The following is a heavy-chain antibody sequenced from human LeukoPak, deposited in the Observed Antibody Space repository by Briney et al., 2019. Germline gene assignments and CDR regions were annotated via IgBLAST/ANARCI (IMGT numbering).Heavy chain of an antibody. V-gene: IGHV1-18*01. Sequence: VASVKVSCKASGGTFSSYAISWVRQAPGQGLEWMGFIGADNGRTHIPEKFQGRVTMTRDTSTSTAYMELRNLRSDDTAEYFCARDSGSGSWSVYWGQGTLVTVSS. CDR2: IGADNGRT. CDR3: ARDSGSGSWSVY. J-gene: IGHJ4*02. D-gene: IGHD1-26*01. CDR1: GGTFSSYA.